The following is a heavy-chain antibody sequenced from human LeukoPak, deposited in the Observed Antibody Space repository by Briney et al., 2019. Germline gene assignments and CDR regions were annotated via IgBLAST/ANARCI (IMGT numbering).Heavy chain of an antibody. J-gene: IGHJ3*02. CDR3: ARTTLLYSDWSPDALDI. V-gene: IGHV4-34*01. CDR1: GGSFSGYY. D-gene: IGHD3-9*01. CDR2: INHRGST. Sequence: SSETLSLTCAVYGGSFSGYYWSWIRQPPGKGLEWIGEINHRGSTNYNPSLTSRVTISVDTSKNQFSLKLSSVTAAATAVYYCARTTLLYSDWSPDALDIWGQGTMVTVSS.